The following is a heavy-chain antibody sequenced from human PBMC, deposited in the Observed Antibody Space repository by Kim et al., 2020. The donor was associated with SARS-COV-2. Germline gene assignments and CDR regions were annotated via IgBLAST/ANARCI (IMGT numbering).Heavy chain of an antibody. V-gene: IGHV3-33*06. Sequence: GGSLRLSCAASGFTFSSYGMHWVRQAPGKGLEWVAVIWYDGSNKYYADSVKGRFTISRDNSKNTLYLQMNSLRAEDTAVYYCAKDTYSGYDFGYFDYWGQGTLVTVSS. D-gene: IGHD5-12*01. CDR1: GFTFSSYG. J-gene: IGHJ4*02. CDR2: IWYDGSNK. CDR3: AKDTYSGYDFGYFDY.